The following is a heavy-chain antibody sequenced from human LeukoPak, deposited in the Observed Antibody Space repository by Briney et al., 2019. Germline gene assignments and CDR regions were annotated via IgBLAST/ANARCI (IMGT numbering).Heavy chain of an antibody. Sequence: ASVKVSCKASGYTFTGYYMHWVRQAPGQGLEWMGWINPNSGGTNYAQKFQGRVTMTRDTSISTAYMELSRLRSDDTAVYYCARDYGGTTVVTPGDYWGQGTLVTVSS. CDR1: GYTFTGYY. V-gene: IGHV1-2*02. CDR2: INPNSGGT. D-gene: IGHD4-23*01. CDR3: ARDYGGTTVVTPGDY. J-gene: IGHJ4*02.